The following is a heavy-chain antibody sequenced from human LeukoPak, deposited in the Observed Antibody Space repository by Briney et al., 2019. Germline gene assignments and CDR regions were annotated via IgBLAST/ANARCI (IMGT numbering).Heavy chain of an antibody. CDR3: ARDFSPGYSSINWFDP. V-gene: IGHV4-59*01. D-gene: IGHD6-13*01. Sequence: SETLSLTCTVSGGSISSYYWSWIRQPPGKGLEWIGYIYYSGSTNYNPSLKSRVTISVDTSKNQFSLKLSSVTAADTAVYYCARDFSPGYSSINWFDPWGQGTLVTVSS. J-gene: IGHJ5*02. CDR1: GGSISSYY. CDR2: IYYSGST.